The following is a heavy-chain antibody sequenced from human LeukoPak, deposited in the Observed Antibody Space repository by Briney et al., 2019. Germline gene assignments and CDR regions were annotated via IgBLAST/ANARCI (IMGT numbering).Heavy chain of an antibody. CDR3: ARDMYYDILTGYYTYYYYYAMDV. Sequence: PGGSLRLSCAASGFTVSSNYMSWVRQAPGKGLEWVSVISGSGDTTYYADSVKGRLTISRDNSKNTLYLQMNSLRAEDTAVYYCARDMYYDILTGYYTYYYYYAMDVWGQGTTVTVSS. CDR2: ISGSGDTT. CDR1: GFTVSSNY. D-gene: IGHD3-9*01. J-gene: IGHJ6*02. V-gene: IGHV3-53*01.